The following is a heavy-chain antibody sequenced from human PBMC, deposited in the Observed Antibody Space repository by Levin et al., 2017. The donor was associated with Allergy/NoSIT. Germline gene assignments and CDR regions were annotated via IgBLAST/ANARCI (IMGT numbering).Heavy chain of an antibody. J-gene: IGHJ4*02. D-gene: IGHD6-13*01. Sequence: GGSLRLSCAASGFTFDDYAMHWVRQAPGKGLEWVSGSSWNSGSIGYADSVKGRFTLSRDNAKNSLYLQMNSLRSEDTALYYCAKAAGYSSSGHLDYWGQGTLVTVSS. CDR1: GFTFDDYA. CDR3: AKAAGYSSSGHLDY. CDR2: SSWNSGSI. V-gene: IGHV3-9*01.